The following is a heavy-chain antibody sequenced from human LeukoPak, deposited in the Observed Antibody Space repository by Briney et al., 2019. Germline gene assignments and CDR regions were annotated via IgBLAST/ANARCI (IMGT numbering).Heavy chain of an antibody. CDR3: AREGAYSSSWYRLYYFDY. CDR2: IYSGGST. J-gene: IGHJ4*02. CDR1: GFTVSSNY. V-gene: IGHV3-66*01. Sequence: GGSLRLSCAASGFTVSSNYMSWVRQAPGKGLEWVSVIYSGGSTYYADSVKGRFTISRDNSKNTLYLQMDSLRAEDTAVYYCAREGAYSSSWYRLYYFDYWGQGTLVTVSS. D-gene: IGHD6-13*01.